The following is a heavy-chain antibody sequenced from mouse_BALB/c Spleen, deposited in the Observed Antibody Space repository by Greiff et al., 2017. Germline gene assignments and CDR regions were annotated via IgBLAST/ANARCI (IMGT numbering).Heavy chain of an antibody. J-gene: IGHJ4*01. V-gene: IGHV3-8*02. CDR2: ISYSGST. D-gene: IGHD2-2*01. CDR1: GDSITSGY. Sequence: EVQVVESGPSLVKPSQTLSLTCSVTGDSITSGYWNWIRKFPGNKLEYMGYISYSGSTYYNPSLKSRISITRDTSKNQYYLQLNSVTTEDTATYYCARYPLSGYDDAMDYWGQGTSVTVSS. CDR3: ARYPLSGYDDAMDY.